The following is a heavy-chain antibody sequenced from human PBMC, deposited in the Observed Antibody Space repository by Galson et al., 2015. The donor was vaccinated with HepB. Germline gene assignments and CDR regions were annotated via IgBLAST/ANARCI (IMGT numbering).Heavy chain of an antibody. Sequence: SETLSLTCAVSGGSISRSDWWSWVRQPPGKGLEWIGEISHSGSTNYNPSLMSRVTISVDTSKNQFSLKVRSVTAADTAVYYCVKKSWLSRYNWFDPWGQGTLVTVSS. CDR1: GGSISRSDW. CDR2: ISHSGST. CDR3: VKKSWLSRYNWFDP. D-gene: IGHD6-19*01. J-gene: IGHJ5*02. V-gene: IGHV4-4*02.